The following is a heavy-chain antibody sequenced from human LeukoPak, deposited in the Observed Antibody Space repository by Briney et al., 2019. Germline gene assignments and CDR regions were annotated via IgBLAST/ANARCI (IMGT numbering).Heavy chain of an antibody. CDR3: AKDQGAGYYGSGNDY. D-gene: IGHD3-10*01. CDR2: MNPNSGNT. J-gene: IGHJ4*02. V-gene: IGHV1-8*01. CDR1: GYTFTSYD. Sequence: GASVKVSCKASGYTFTSYDINWVRQATGQGLEWMGWMNPNSGNTGYAQKFQGRVTMTRNTSISTAYMELSSLRSEDTAVYYCAKDQGAGYYGSGNDYWAREPWSPSPQ.